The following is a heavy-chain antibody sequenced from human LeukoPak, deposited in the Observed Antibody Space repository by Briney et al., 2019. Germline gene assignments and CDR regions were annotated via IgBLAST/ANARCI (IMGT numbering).Heavy chain of an antibody. CDR2: TIPIFGTA. Sequence: SVKLSCKASGGTFSSYAISWVRQAPGQGLEWMGGTIPIFGTANYAQKFQGRVTITADESTSTAYMELSSLRSEDTAVYYCARLNLGNSGFLLPWGQGTLVTVSS. J-gene: IGHJ5*02. CDR3: ARLNLGNSGFLLP. D-gene: IGHD5-12*01. CDR1: GGTFSSYA. V-gene: IGHV1-69*13.